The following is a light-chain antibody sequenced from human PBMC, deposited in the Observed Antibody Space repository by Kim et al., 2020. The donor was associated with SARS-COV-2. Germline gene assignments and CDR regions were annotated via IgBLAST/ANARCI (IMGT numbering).Light chain of an antibody. J-gene: IGLJ3*02. V-gene: IGLV7-43*01. Sequence: PGETVTLTCASSTGAVTSGYYPNWFQQKPGQAPRALIYGTSNKHSGTPARFSGSLLGGKAALTLSGVQPEDEAEYYCLLYDGGARVFGGGTQLTVL. CDR2: GTS. CDR3: LLYDGGARV. CDR1: TGAVTSGYY.